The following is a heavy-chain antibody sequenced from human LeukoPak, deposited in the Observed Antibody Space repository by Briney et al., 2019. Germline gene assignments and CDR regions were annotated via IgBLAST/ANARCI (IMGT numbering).Heavy chain of an antibody. J-gene: IGHJ4*02. CDR1: GFTFSSYW. V-gene: IGHV3-7*03. Sequence: GGSLRLSCAASGFTFSSYWMSWVRQAPGKGLEWVANIKQVGSEKYYVDSVKGRVTISRDNAKNSLYLQMNSLRAEDTAVYYCARGLYYYDSSGYVDYWGQGTLVTVCS. D-gene: IGHD3-22*01. CDR2: IKQVGSEK. CDR3: ARGLYYYDSSGYVDY.